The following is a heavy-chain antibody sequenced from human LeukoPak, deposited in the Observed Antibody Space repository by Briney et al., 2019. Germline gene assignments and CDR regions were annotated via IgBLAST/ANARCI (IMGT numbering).Heavy chain of an antibody. CDR3: AKDLAPVYGDYGYFYGMDV. D-gene: IGHD4-17*01. J-gene: IGHJ6*02. V-gene: IGHV3-23*01. Sequence: PGGSLRLSCAASGFTFSSYAMSWVRQAPGKGLEWVSAISGSGGSTYYADSVKGRFTISRDNSKNTLYLQMNSLRAEDTAVYYCAKDLAPVYGDYGYFYGMDVWGQGTTVTVSS. CDR1: GFTFSSYA. CDR2: ISGSGGST.